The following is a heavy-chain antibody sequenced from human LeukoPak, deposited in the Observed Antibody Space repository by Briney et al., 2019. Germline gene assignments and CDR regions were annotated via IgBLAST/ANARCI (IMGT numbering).Heavy chain of an antibody. J-gene: IGHJ4*02. Sequence: PGGSLRLSCAASGFTFSSDWMSCVRQAPGKGLEWGANIKQDGSEKYYVDSVKGRFTISRDNDKNSLYLPMNRLRAEDTAVYYCARGKPGRDGYNYLDYWGQGTLVTVSP. CDR3: ARGKPGRDGYNYLDY. D-gene: IGHD5-24*01. V-gene: IGHV3-7*01. CDR2: IKQDGSEK. CDR1: GFTFSSDW.